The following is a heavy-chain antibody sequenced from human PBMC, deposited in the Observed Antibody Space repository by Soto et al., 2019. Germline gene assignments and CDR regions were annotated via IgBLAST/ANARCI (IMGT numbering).Heavy chain of an antibody. CDR3: ASLAIGTIIRGAPDF. J-gene: IGHJ4*02. CDR1: GFTFSSYG. V-gene: IGHV3-48*04. Sequence: GGSLRLSCAASGFTFSSYGMTWVRQAPGKGLEWVSYISSGGSSIYYADSVKGRFTISRDNAKNSLYLQMNSLRAEDTAMYYCASLAIGTIIRGAPDFWGQGTLVTVSS. D-gene: IGHD3-10*01. CDR2: ISSGGSSI.